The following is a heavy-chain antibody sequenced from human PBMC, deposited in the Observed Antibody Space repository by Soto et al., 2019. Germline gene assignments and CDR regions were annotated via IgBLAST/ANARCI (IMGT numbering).Heavy chain of an antibody. J-gene: IGHJ6*02. Sequence: ASVKVSCKASGFTFTSSVVQWVRQARGQRLEWIGWIVVGSGNTNCAQKFQERVTITRDMSTSTAYMKLSSLRSEDTAVYYCAAGSNDYYYYGMDVWGQGTTVTVSS. CDR3: AAGSNDYYYYGMDV. CDR2: IVVGSGNT. V-gene: IGHV1-58*01. CDR1: GFTFTSSV.